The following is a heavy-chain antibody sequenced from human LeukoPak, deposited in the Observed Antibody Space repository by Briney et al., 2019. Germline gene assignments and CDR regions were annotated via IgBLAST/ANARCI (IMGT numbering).Heavy chain of an antibody. V-gene: IGHV4-39*01. CDR1: GGSISSSSYY. J-gene: IGHJ4*02. CDR3: ARHQKRGYSYGVDY. Sequence: SETLSLTCTVSGGSISSSSYYWGWIRQPPGKGLEWIGSIYYSGSTYYNPSLKSRVTISVDTSKNQFSLKLSSVTAADTAVYYCARHQKRGYSYGVDYWGQGTLVTVSS. CDR2: IYYSGST. D-gene: IGHD5-18*01.